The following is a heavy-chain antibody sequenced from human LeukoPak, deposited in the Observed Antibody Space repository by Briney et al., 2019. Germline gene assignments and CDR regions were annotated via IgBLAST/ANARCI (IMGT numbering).Heavy chain of an antibody. CDR1: GITFSIYA. V-gene: IGHV3-23*01. J-gene: IGHJ5*02. CDR3: AKDIVFLFGDP. Sequence: PGGSLRLSCAASGITFSIYAMNWVRQAPGKGLEWVSTIVSDGYKAYYADSVKGRFAISRDNSKNTLYLQMNNLRVEDTAVYYCAKDIVFLFGDPWGKGTLVTVSS. D-gene: IGHD2-15*01. CDR2: IVSDGYKA.